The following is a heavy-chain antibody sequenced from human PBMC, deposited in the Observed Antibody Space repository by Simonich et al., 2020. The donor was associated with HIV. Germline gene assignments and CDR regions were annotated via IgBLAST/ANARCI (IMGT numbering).Heavy chain of an antibody. CDR2: INHRGST. V-gene: IGHV4-34*01. CDR1: GGSFSGYY. D-gene: IGHD5-12*01. Sequence: VQLQQWGAGLLKPSETLSLTCAVYGGSFSGYYWSGIRQPPGKGREWIGEINHRGSTNYNPPLKSRGTIAVDTSKNQFSLKLSSVTAADTAVYYCARGGDGYKGSSFDYWGQGTLVTVSS. J-gene: IGHJ4*02. CDR3: ARGGDGYKGSSFDY.